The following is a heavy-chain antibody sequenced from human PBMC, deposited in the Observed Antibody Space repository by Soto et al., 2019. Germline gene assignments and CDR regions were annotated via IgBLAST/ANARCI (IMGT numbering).Heavy chain of an antibody. CDR2: SSPYTGNT. D-gene: IGHD4-17*01. V-gene: IGHV1-18*01. CDR1: GYSFVNYG. J-gene: IGHJ6*02. Sequence: QVQLVQSGDEVKKPGASVKVSCKASGYSFVNYGIGWVRQAPSQGLAWMGWSSPYTGNTHSASKVQGRLPMTTDTSTNTAYMDLGGLTCDNTAVDYWVMVDNYGAPTPQDVCGQGTTVTVSS. CDR3: VMVDNYGAPTPQDV.